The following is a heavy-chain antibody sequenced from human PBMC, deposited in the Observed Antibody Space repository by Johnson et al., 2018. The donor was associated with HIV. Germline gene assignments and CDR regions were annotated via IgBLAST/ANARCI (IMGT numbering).Heavy chain of an antibody. CDR3: ARDPADSSKAFDI. CDR2: IWFDGSSK. CDR1: GFPFSNYG. Sequence: QVQLVESGGGVVQPGRSLRLSCAASGFPFSNYGMHWVRQAPGKGLEWVSVIWFDGSSKYYADYVKGRFTISRDNSKNTLYLQMNSLRAEDTAVYYCARDPADSSKAFDIWGQGTMVTVSS. D-gene: IGHD3-22*01. V-gene: IGHV3-33*01. J-gene: IGHJ3*02.